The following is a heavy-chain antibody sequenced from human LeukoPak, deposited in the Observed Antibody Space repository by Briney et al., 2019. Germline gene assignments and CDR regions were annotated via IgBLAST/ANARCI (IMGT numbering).Heavy chain of an antibody. D-gene: IGHD1-26*01. CDR2: ISGSGGST. CDR3: AITKQGGSYYD. J-gene: IGHJ4*02. CDR1: GFTFSSYG. V-gene: IGHV3-23*01. Sequence: PGGTLRLSCAASGFTFSSYGMSWVRQAPGKGLEWVSAISGSGGSTYYADSVKGRFTISRDNSKNTLYLQMNSLRAEDTAVYYCAITKQGGSYYDWGQGTLVTVSS.